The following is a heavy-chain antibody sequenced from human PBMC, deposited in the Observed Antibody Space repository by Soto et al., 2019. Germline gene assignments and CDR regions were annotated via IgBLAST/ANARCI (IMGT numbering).Heavy chain of an antibody. V-gene: IGHV4-59*12. J-gene: IGHJ4*02. D-gene: IGHD4-4*01. Sequence: ETLSLTCTVSGGSISSYYWSWIRQPPGKGLEWIGYIYYSGSTDYDPSVKGRFTISRDNSKNTLYLQMNSLRAEDTAVYYCAKDRLRYSNYVPFDYWGQGTLVTVSS. CDR3: AKDRLRYSNYVPFDY. CDR1: GGSISSYY. CDR2: IYYSGST.